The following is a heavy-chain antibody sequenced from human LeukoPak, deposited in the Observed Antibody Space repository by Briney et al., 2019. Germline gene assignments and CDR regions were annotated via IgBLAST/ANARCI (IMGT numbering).Heavy chain of an antibody. J-gene: IGHJ4*02. CDR1: GGSISSYYW. Sequence: QTLSLTCTVSGGSISSYYWSWIRQPPGKALEWLALIYWDDDKRYSSSLKSRLTITKDTSKNQVVLTMTNMDPVDTATYYCAHQMPLGYVFDSWGQGTLVTVSS. CDR3: AHQMPLGYVFDS. V-gene: IGHV2-5*08. CDR2: IYWDDDK. D-gene: IGHD2-2*03.